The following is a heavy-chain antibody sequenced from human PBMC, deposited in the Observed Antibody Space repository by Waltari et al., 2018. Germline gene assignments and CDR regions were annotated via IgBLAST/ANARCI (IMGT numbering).Heavy chain of an antibody. D-gene: IGHD6-6*01. V-gene: IGHV3-7*01. CDR2: IKEYGSQR. J-gene: IGHJ4*02. CDR3: ARDHPGSAQVFDF. CDR1: GFTFSREW. Sequence: EVQLVESGGGLVQPGGSLRLSCAASGFTFSREWMNWVRQAPGKGLEWVANIKEYGSQRYYVDSVKGRFTISRDNAKNSLYLQMNSLRLEDTALYYCARDHPGSAQVFDFWGQGAQVTVSS.